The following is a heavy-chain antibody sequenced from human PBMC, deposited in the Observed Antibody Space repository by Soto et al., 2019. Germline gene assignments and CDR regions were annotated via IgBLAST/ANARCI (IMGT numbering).Heavy chain of an antibody. CDR3: ARGGYRTYCDP. Sequence: QVQLVESGGGLVKPGGSLRLSCAASGFTFSDYYMSWIRQVPGKGLECVSYTSSSSSYTNYADSVKGRFTISRDNAKKALYLQMNSLRAEDTAVYYCARGGYRTYCDPWGQGTLVTVSS. CDR2: TSSSSSYT. D-gene: IGHD5-18*01. CDR1: GFTFSDYY. J-gene: IGHJ5*02. V-gene: IGHV3-11*05.